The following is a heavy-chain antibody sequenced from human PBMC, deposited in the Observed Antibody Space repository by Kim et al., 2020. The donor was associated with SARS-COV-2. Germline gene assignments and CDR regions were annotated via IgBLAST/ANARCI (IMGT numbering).Heavy chain of an antibody. CDR1: GGSISSSSYY. Sequence: SETLSLTCTVSGGSISSSSYYWGWIRQPPGKGLEWIGSIYYSGSTYYNPSLKSRATISVDTSKNQFSLKLSSVTAADTAVYYCARPDYYDSSGYYWDYWGQGTLVTVSS. D-gene: IGHD3-22*01. J-gene: IGHJ4*02. CDR2: IYYSGST. V-gene: IGHV4-39*01. CDR3: ARPDYYDSSGYYWDY.